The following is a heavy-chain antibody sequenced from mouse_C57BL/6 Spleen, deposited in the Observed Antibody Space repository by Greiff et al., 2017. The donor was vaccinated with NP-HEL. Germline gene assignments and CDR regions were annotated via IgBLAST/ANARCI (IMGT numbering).Heavy chain of an antibody. J-gene: IGHJ2*01. CDR1: GYTFTSYG. CDR2: IYPRSGNT. Sequence: QVQLQQSGAELARPGASVKLSCKASGYTFTSYGISWVKQRTGQGLEGIGEIYPRSGNTYYNEKFKGKATLTADKSSRTAYIELRSLTSEDSAVYFCLHYYGSSFDYWGQGTTLTVSS. CDR3: LHYYGSSFDY. V-gene: IGHV1-81*01. D-gene: IGHD1-1*01.